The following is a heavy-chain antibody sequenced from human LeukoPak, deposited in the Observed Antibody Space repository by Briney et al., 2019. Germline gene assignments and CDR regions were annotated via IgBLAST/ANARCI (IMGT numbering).Heavy chain of an antibody. CDR2: INPNSGGT. V-gene: IGHV1-2*02. CDR3: ARVNGGYSCDFDY. D-gene: IGHD4-23*01. Sequence: ASVKVSCKASGYTFTGYYTHWVRQAPGQGLEWMGWINPNSGGTNYAQKFQGRVTMTRDTSISTAYMELSRLRSDDAAVYYCARVNGGYSCDFDYWGQGTLVTVFS. J-gene: IGHJ4*02. CDR1: GYTFTGYY.